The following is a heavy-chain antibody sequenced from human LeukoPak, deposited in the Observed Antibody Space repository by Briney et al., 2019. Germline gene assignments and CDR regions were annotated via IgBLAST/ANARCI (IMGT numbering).Heavy chain of an antibody. D-gene: IGHD2-2*01. CDR1: GFTFSSYG. CDR2: IWYDGSNK. V-gene: IGHV3-33*01. CDR3: ATGGDIVVVPADRGNPDY. J-gene: IGHJ4*02. Sequence: GGSLRLSCAASGFTFSSYGMHWVRQAPGKGLEWVAVIWYDGSNKYYADSVKGRFTISRDNSKNTLYLQMNSLRAEDTAVYYCATGGDIVVVPADRGNPDYWGQGTLVTVSS.